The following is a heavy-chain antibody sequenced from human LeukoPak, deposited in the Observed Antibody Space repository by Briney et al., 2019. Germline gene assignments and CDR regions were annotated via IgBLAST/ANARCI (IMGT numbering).Heavy chain of an antibody. CDR3: ARDPERYLRTGKFDY. CDR2: INSYSSHI. CDR1: GFTFSTSA. J-gene: IGHJ4*02. D-gene: IGHD5/OR15-5a*01. V-gene: IGHV3-21*01. Sequence: PGGSLRLSCAASGFTFSTSAMNWVRQVPGKGLEWVSSINSYSSHIYYAASVRGRFTVSRGNARNSVFPQMNSLTAEDTAVYYCARDPERYLRTGKFDYWGQGTLVTVSS.